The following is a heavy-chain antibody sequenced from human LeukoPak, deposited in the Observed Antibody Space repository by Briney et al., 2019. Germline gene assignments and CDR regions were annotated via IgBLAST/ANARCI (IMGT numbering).Heavy chain of an antibody. D-gene: IGHD3-10*01. CDR3: ARDFLVTMVRGAFDAFDI. Sequence: ASVKVSCKASGYTFTGYYMHWVRQAPGQGLEWMGWINPNSSGTNYAQKFQGRVTMTRDTSISTAYMELSRLRSDDTAVYYCARDFLVTMVRGAFDAFDIWGQGTMVTVSS. J-gene: IGHJ3*02. CDR1: GYTFTGYY. CDR2: INPNSSGT. V-gene: IGHV1-2*02.